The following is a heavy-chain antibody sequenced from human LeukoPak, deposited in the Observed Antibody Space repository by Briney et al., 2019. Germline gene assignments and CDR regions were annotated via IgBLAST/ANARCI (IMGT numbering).Heavy chain of an antibody. D-gene: IGHD4-17*01. CDR1: GFSFNTYS. CDR3: ARGRSMNAYYFHY. J-gene: IGHJ4*02. V-gene: IGHV3-21*01. Sequence: GGSLRLSCAASGFSFNTYSMTWVRQAPGKGLEWVSIISRTSESTFYADSVKGRFTISRDNAKNTLYLQMNSLRAGDTAVYYCARGRSMNAYYFHYWGQGTLVTVSS. CDR2: ISRTSEST.